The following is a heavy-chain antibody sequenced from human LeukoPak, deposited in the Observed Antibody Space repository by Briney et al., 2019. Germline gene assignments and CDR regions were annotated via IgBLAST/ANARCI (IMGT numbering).Heavy chain of an antibody. CDR3: ARGIGSSTWPLAL. J-gene: IGHJ4*02. CDR1: GFTFSNYA. CDR2: ISSSGSTR. Sequence: PGGSLRLSWAAPGFTFSNYAMSWVRQAPGKGLEWVSYISSSGSTRYYADSVKGRFTISRDNAKHSLYLQVNSLRAEDTAVYDCARGIGSSTWPLALWGKGTRFPVSS. V-gene: IGHV3-48*03. D-gene: IGHD6-13*01.